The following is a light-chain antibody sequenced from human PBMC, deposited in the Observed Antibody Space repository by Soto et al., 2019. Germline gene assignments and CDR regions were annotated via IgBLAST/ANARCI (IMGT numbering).Light chain of an antibody. J-gene: IGKJ2*01. CDR3: QQYGGSPRYT. CDR1: QSVSNNY. Sequence: ETVLTQSPGTLSLSPGERATLSCRASQSVSNNYLAWYRQKPGQAPRLLISGASSRATGIPDRFSGSGSGTDFTLTISRLEPEDVAVYYCQQYGGSPRYTFGQGTKLEIK. CDR2: GAS. V-gene: IGKV3-20*01.